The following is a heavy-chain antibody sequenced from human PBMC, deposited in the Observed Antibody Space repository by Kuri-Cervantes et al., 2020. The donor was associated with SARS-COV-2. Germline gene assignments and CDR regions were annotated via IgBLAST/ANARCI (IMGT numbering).Heavy chain of an antibody. CDR1: GFTFSSYW. V-gene: IGHV3-7*01. D-gene: IGHD5-12*01. CDR2: IKQDGSEK. CDR3: ARETSGYEYYFDY. Sequence: GGALRLSCAASGFTFSSYWMSWVRQAPGKGLEGVANIKQDGSEKYYVDSVKGRFTISRDNAKNSLYLQMNSLRAEDTAVYYCARETSGYEYYFDYWGQGTLVTVSS. J-gene: IGHJ4*02.